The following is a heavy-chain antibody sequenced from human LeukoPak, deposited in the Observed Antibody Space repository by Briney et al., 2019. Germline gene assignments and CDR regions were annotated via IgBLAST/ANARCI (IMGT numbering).Heavy chain of an antibody. Sequence: GSSVKVSCKASGGTFSSYAISWVRQAPGQGLEWMGRIIPIFGTANYAQKFQGRVTITTDESTSTAYMELRSLRSDDTAVYYCARDSPGGSLAYCGGDCYSDAFDIWGQGTMVTVSS. V-gene: IGHV1-69*05. CDR2: IIPIFGTA. D-gene: IGHD2-21*02. CDR1: GGTFSSYA. J-gene: IGHJ3*02. CDR3: ARDSPGGSLAYCGGDCYSDAFDI.